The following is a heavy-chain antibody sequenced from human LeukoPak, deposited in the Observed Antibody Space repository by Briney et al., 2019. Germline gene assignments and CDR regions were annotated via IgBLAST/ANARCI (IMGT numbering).Heavy chain of an antibody. V-gene: IGHV1-18*01. D-gene: IGHD3-10*01. J-gene: IGHJ3*02. CDR3: VRGITMVRGVILLIGDAFDI. CDR1: GYTFTSYG. Sequence: GASVKVSCKASGYTFTSYGISWERQAPGQGLEWMGWISAYNGNTNYAQKLQGRVTMTTDTSTSTAYMELRSLRSDDTAVYYCVRGITMVRGVILLIGDAFDIWGQGTMVTVSS. CDR2: ISAYNGNT.